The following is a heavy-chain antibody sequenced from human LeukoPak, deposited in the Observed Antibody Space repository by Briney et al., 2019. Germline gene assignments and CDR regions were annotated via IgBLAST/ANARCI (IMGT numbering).Heavy chain of an antibody. J-gene: IGHJ4*02. D-gene: IGHD5-18*01. V-gene: IGHV4-34*01. CDR1: GFTFSGYA. CDR2: INHSGST. Sequence: LRLSCAASGFTFSGYAMSWVRQAPGKGLEWIGEINHSGSTNYNPSLKSRVTISVDTSKNQFSLKLSSVTAADTAVYYCARGARGYRGDYWGQGTLVTVSS. CDR3: ARGARGYRGDY.